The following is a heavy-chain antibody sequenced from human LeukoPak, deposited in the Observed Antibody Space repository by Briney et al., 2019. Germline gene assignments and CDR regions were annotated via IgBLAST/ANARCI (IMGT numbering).Heavy chain of an antibody. Sequence: ASETLSLTCTVSGGSIISHYWSWIRQPPGKRLEWIGYIYYSGNTNYSPSLKSRVTIFGDTSKNQFFLKLSSVTAADTAVYYCARARYVNSFYAFDIWGQGTLVTVSS. V-gene: IGHV4-59*11. D-gene: IGHD3-9*01. CDR3: ARARYVNSFYAFDI. J-gene: IGHJ3*02. CDR1: GGSIISHY. CDR2: IYYSGNT.